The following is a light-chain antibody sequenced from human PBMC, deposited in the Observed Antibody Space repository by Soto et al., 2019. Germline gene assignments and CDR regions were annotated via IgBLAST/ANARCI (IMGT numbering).Light chain of an antibody. CDR3: QQYYSSPLT. J-gene: IGKJ4*01. Sequence: DIVMTQSPDSLAVSLGERATINCRSSQSVLYSSNNKNYLAWFQQRSGQPPKLLIYYASTRESGVPDRFSGSGSGTDFTLTISSLQAEDVAFYYCQQYYSSPLTFGGGTKVEIK. V-gene: IGKV4-1*01. CDR1: QSVLYSSNNKNY. CDR2: YAS.